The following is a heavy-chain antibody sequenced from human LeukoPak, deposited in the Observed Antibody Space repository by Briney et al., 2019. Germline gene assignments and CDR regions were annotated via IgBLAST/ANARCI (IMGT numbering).Heavy chain of an antibody. D-gene: IGHD4-23*01. Sequence: SQTLSLTCALSGDSVSSNSAAWNWIRQSPSRGLEWLARTYYRSKWYSDYAASVKSRITINPDTSKNQFSLQLNSVTPGDTAVYYCSRFRDSTPVATDAFDVWGQGTRVTVAS. J-gene: IGHJ3*01. CDR1: GDSVSSNSAA. CDR2: TYYRSKWYS. V-gene: IGHV6-1*01. CDR3: SRFRDSTPVATDAFDV.